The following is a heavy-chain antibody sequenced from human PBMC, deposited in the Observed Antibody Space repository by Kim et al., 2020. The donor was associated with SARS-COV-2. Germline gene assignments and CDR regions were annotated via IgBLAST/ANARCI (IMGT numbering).Heavy chain of an antibody. V-gene: IGHV3-30*02. Sequence: VSNKYSADSVKGRFTISRDNSKNALYLQMNSLRAEDTAVYYCAKGVWFDPWGQGTLVTVSS. CDR2: VSNK. J-gene: IGHJ5*02. CDR3: AKGVWFDP.